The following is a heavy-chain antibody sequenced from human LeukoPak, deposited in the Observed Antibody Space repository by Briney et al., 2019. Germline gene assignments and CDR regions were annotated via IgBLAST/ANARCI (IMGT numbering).Heavy chain of an antibody. CDR3: AREAPRGTSSNPYYFDS. CDR2: MSYDGSDK. CDR1: GFTFSTYG. Sequence: GGSLRLSCEASGFTFSTYGMHWVRQAPGKGLEWVALMSYDGSDKSYADSVKGRFTISRDNAKNLLYLQMNSLRAEDTAVYYCAREAPRGTSSNPYYFDSWGQGTLVTVSS. V-gene: IGHV3-30*03. D-gene: IGHD6-6*01. J-gene: IGHJ4*02.